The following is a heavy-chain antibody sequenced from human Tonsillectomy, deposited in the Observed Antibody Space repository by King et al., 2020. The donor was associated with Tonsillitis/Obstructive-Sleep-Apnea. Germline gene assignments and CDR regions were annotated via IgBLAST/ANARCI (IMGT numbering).Heavy chain of an antibody. Sequence: VQLVQSGSELRKPGASVKVSCKASGYTFTTYPMNWVRQAPGQGLEWMGWINTNTGNPTYAQGFTGRFVFSLDTSVSAAYLQISSLMAEDTAVYYCAREALEDLWTENLYYFDYWGQGTLVTVSS. V-gene: IGHV7-4-1*02. J-gene: IGHJ4*02. CDR3: AREALEDLWTENLYYFDY. D-gene: IGHD3/OR15-3a*01. CDR2: INTNTGNP. CDR1: GYTFTTYP.